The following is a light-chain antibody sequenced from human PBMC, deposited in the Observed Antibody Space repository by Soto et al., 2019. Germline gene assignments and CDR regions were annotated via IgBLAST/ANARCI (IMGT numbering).Light chain of an antibody. CDR2: GAS. CDR3: QHYDSSTRT. V-gene: IGKV3-20*01. J-gene: IGKJ1*01. Sequence: DIVLTQSPGALPLSPGERDTLSCRASQSVSSSFLAWYQQKPGQAPRLLIYGASSRATGIPDRFSGSGSGTDFTITISRLEPEDFAVYYCQHYDSSTRTFGHGTNLEIK. CDR1: QSVSSSF.